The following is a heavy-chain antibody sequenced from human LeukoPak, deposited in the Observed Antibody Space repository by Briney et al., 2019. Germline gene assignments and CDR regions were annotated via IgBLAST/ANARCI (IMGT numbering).Heavy chain of an antibody. V-gene: IGHV3-20*04. D-gene: IGHD2-2*01. CDR3: AREGPGNQLLTYYYYMDV. CDR1: GFNFDDYE. Sequence: GGSLRLSCAASGFNFDDYEMTWVRQAPGKGLEWVSRINWSGTYIFYSDSMRGRFTISRDNAKNSLYLQMNSLRAEDTAVYYCAREGPGNQLLTYYYYMDVWGKGTTVTVSS. CDR2: INWSGTYI. J-gene: IGHJ6*03.